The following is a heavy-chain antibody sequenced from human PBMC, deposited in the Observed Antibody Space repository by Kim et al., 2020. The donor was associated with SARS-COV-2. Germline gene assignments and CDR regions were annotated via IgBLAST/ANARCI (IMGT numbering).Heavy chain of an antibody. V-gene: IGHV3-11*01. CDR1: GFTFSDYY. Sequence: GGSLRLSCAASGFTFSDYYMTWIRQAPGKGLEWISSVTTGDAVYYAESVQGRFTVSRDNAKKSLSLFMHRLRVDDTALYYCVRNRGTSNHFDYWGQGVLVTVSS. CDR2: VTTGDAV. CDR3: VRNRGTSNHFDY. J-gene: IGHJ4*02. D-gene: IGHD3-10*01.